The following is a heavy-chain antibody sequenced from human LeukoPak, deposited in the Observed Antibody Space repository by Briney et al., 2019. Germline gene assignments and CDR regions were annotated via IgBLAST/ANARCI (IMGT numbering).Heavy chain of an antibody. CDR3: ARDRYSSGFNPFDY. V-gene: IGHV3-48*03. D-gene: IGHD6-19*01. Sequence: PGGSLRLSCAASGSTFSSYEMNWVRQAPGKGLEWVSYISSSSTIYYADSVKGRFTISRDNAKNSLYLQMNSLRAEGTAVYYCARDRYSSGFNPFDYWGQGTLVTVSS. J-gene: IGHJ4*02. CDR2: ISSSSTI. CDR1: GSTFSSYE.